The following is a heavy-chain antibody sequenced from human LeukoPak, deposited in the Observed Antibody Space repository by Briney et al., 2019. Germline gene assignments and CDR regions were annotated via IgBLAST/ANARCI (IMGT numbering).Heavy chain of an antibody. Sequence: GGSLRLSCAASGFTVSSNYMSWVGQAPGKGLEWVSVIYSGGSTYYSDSVKGRFTISRDNSKNTLYLQMNSLRAEDTAVYYCARELVPAAVDYYYGMDVWGQGTTVTVSS. CDR1: GFTVSSNY. CDR2: IYSGGST. V-gene: IGHV3-66*01. D-gene: IGHD2-2*01. CDR3: ARELVPAAVDYYYGMDV. J-gene: IGHJ6*02.